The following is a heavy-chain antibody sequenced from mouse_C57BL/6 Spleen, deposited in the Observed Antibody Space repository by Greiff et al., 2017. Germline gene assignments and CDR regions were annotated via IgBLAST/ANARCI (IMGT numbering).Heavy chain of an antibody. V-gene: IGHV1-7*01. CDR3: AKQNYYGSSYFDY. J-gene: IGHJ2*01. Sequence: QVQLMESGAELAKPGASVTLSCKASGYTFTSYWMHWVKQRPGQGLEWIGYINPSSGYTKYNPKFKDKATLTADKSSSTAYMQLSSLTYEDSAVYYCAKQNYYGSSYFDYWGQGTTLTVSS. CDR1: GYTFTSYW. D-gene: IGHD1-1*01. CDR2: INPSSGYT.